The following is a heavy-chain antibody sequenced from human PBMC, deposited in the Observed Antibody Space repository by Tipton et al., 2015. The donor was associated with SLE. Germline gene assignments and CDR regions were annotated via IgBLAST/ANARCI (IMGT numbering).Heavy chain of an antibody. V-gene: IGHV4-59*02. CDR2: VSFSGRT. CDR1: GGSVSSHS. D-gene: IGHD2-15*01. J-gene: IGHJ4*01. CDR3: ARGSVVADDY. Sequence: TLSLTCTVSGGSVSSHSWSWIRQPPGEGLEWIGYVSFSGRTNYNPSLESRVTVSLDTSKNQFSLKLTSVTAADTAVYYCARGSVVADDYWGQGTLVTVSS.